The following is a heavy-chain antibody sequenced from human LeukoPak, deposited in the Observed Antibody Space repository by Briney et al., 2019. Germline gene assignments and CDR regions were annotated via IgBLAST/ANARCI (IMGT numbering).Heavy chain of an antibody. CDR3: ARIPAWVFDH. CDR1: GGSINSGGPS. D-gene: IGHD2-21*01. CDR2: IYHSGAT. J-gene: IGHJ4*02. V-gene: IGHV4-30-2*01. Sequence: SQTLSLTCAVSGGSINSGGPSWSWIRQPPGKGLEWIGYIYHSGATYYNPSLKTRVTISADRSKNQFSLTLSSVTAADTAMYYCARIPAWVFDHWGQGILVTVSS.